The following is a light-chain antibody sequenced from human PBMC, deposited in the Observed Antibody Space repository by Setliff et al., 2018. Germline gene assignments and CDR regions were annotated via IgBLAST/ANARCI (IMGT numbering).Light chain of an antibody. J-gene: IGLJ1*01. CDR3: CSYAGADTFV. CDR1: NRDIGYYNL. Sequence: QSALTQPASVSGSPGQSITISCGGTNRDIGYYNLVSWYQQHPGKAPKLILYEFTKRPSGVSDRFSGSKSGDVASLTISGLQAEDEAEYYCCSYAGADTFVFGGGTKGTV. V-gene: IGLV2-23*02. CDR2: EFT.